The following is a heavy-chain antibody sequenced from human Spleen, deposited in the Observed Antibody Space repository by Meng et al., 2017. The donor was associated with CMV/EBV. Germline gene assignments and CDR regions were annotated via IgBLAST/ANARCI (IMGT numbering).Heavy chain of an antibody. CDR2: VYYRGSP. CDR3: ARGEQLDKANYYYYYGMDV. Sequence: SETLSLTCSVSGGSIRSYFWSWIRQPPGKGLEWIGYVYYRGSPDYSPSLKSRVRISVDTSKNQFSLRLSSVTAADTALYYCARGEQLDKANYYYYYGMDVWGQGTTVTVSS. V-gene: IGHV4-59*01. J-gene: IGHJ6*02. CDR1: GGSIRSYF. D-gene: IGHD6-13*01.